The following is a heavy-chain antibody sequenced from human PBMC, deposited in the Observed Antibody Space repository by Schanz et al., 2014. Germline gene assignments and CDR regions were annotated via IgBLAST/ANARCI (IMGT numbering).Heavy chain of an antibody. J-gene: IGHJ6*02. CDR1: GFTVSSKY. CDR2: IFGGGST. CDR3: ASLIGTTSAHFYGMDV. Sequence: EVQLVESGGGLVKPGGSLRLSCAASGFTVSSKYMNWVRQAPGKGPEWVSVIFGGGSTYYADSVKGRFTISRDNSKNTVYLQMNSLRAEDTAVYFCASLIGTTSAHFYGMDVWGQGTTVTVSS. V-gene: IGHV3-66*01. D-gene: IGHD1-7*01.